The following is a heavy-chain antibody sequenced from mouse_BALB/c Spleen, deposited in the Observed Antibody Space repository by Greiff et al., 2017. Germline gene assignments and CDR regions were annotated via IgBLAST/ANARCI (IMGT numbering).Heavy chain of an antibody. CDR2: ISYSGST. CDR3: ARALYGNYAWFAY. J-gene: IGHJ3*01. CDR1: GYSITSDYA. V-gene: IGHV3-2*02. D-gene: IGHD2-1*01. Sequence: EVQLQQSGPGLVKPSQSLSLTCTVTGYSITSDYAWNWIRQFPGNKLEWMGYISYSGSTSYNPSLKSRISITRDTSKNQFFLQLNSVTTEDTATYYCARALYGNYAWFAYWGQGTLVTVSA.